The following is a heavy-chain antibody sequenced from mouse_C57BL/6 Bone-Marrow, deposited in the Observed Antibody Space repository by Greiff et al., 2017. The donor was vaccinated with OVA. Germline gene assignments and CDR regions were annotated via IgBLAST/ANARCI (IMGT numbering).Heavy chain of an antibody. CDR1: GYTFTSYW. Sequence: QVQLQQPGAELVKPGASVKLSCKASGYTFTSYWMQWVKQRPGQGLEWIGGIDPSDSYTNYNQKFKGKATLTVDSSSSTAYMQLSSLTSEDSAVYYCARGHYYGSSYSAVDYWGQGTSVTVSS. CDR2: IDPSDSYT. V-gene: IGHV1-50*01. CDR3: ARGHYYGSSYSAVDY. J-gene: IGHJ4*01. D-gene: IGHD1-1*01.